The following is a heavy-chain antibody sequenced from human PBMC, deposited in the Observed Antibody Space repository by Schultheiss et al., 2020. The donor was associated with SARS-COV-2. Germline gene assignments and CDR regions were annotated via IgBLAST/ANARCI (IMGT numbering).Heavy chain of an antibody. J-gene: IGHJ6*02. CDR1: GGSISSGGYY. CDR3: ARGGCSSTSCPRRMDV. Sequence: SQTLSLTCTVSGGSISSGGYYWSWIRQHPGKGLEWIGYIYYSGSTYYNPSLKSRVTISVDTSKNQFSLKLSSVTAADTAVYYCARGGCSSTSCPRRMDVWGQGTTVTVSS. V-gene: IGHV4-31*03. CDR2: IYYSGST. D-gene: IGHD2-2*01.